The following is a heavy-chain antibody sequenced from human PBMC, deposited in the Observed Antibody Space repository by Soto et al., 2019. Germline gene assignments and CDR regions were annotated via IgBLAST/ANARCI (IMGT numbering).Heavy chain of an antibody. CDR3: ARSVDTAMVPSGVDY. CDR1: GFTFSSYS. CDR2: ISSSSSYI. J-gene: IGHJ4*02. Sequence: EVQLVESGGGLVKPGGSLRLSCAASGFTFSSYSMNWVRQAPGKGLEWVSAISSSSSYIYYADSVKGRFTISRDNAKNSPYLQMNSLRAEDTAVYYCARSVDTAMVPSGVDYWGQGTLVTVSS. V-gene: IGHV3-21*01. D-gene: IGHD5-18*01.